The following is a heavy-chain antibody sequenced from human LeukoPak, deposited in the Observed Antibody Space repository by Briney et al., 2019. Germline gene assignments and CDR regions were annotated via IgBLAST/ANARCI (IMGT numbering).Heavy chain of an antibody. J-gene: IGHJ5*02. Sequence: SETLSLTCTVSGGSISNYYWNWIRQPPGKRLEWIGSVYHSGNTNYNPSLGSRVTMPVDTSKNQFSLKLNSVTATDTAVYYCARRISGDYGNWLDPWGQGTLVTVSS. D-gene: IGHD4-17*01. CDR2: VYHSGNT. CDR1: GGSISNYY. CDR3: ARRISGDYGNWLDP. V-gene: IGHV4-59*01.